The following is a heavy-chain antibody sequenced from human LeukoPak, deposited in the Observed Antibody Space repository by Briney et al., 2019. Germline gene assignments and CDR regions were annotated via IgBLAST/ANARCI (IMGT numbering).Heavy chain of an antibody. CDR3: ARRLYGSGSYYIDY. J-gene: IGHJ4*02. Sequence: GGSLRLSCAASGFTFSSYSMNWVRQAPGKGLEWVSSISSSSSYIYYADSVKGRFTISRDNSKNTLYLQMNSLRAEDTAVYYCARRLYGSGSYYIDYWGQGTLVTVSS. CDR2: ISSSSSYI. D-gene: IGHD3-10*01. V-gene: IGHV3-21*01. CDR1: GFTFSSYS.